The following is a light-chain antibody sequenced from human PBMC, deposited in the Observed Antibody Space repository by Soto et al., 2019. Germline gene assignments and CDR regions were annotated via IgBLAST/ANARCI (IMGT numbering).Light chain of an antibody. CDR3: QQCHRYLT. Sequence: DIQMTQSPSALSASVGDRVTITCRASQSISSWLAWYQQKPGKAPKLLIYDASSLQSGVPSRFSGSASGTEFTLTISSLQPDDIATYYCQQCHRYLTFGQGTKVDI. CDR1: QSISSW. V-gene: IGKV1-5*01. CDR2: DAS. J-gene: IGKJ1*01.